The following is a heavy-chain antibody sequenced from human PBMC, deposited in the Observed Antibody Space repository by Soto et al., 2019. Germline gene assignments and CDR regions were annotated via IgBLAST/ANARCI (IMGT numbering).Heavy chain of an antibody. Sequence: QITLNESGPTVVKPAETLTLTCTLSGFSLTTSGVGVGWIRQSPGKAPAWLALIYCDDDKRYSASLKSRLAITNATSKNPVVPPRASVDPAETATSYCAPRLLRAFRGLVTPTTIYFDFLGHGTPVFVSS. V-gene: IGHV2-5*02. CDR1: GFSLTTSGVG. J-gene: IGHJ4*01. CDR3: APRLLRAFRGLVTPTTIYFDF. CDR2: IYCDDDK. D-gene: IGHD3-3*01.